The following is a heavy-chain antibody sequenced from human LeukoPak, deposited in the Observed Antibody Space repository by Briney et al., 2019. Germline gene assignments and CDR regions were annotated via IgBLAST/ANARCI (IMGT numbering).Heavy chain of an antibody. CDR1: GGTFSSYA. J-gene: IGHJ4*02. CDR3: AGTYDYVWGSYRIHLLDY. Sequence: ASVKVSCKASGGTFSSYAISWVRQAPGQGLEWMGGIIPIFGTANYAQKFQGRVTITTDESTSTAYMELSSLRSEDTAVYYCAGTYDYVWGSYRIHLLDYWGQGTLVTVSS. V-gene: IGHV1-69*05. D-gene: IGHD3-16*02. CDR2: IIPIFGTA.